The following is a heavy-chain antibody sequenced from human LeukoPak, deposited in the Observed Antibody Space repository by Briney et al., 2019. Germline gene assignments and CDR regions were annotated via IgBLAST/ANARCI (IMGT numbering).Heavy chain of an antibody. V-gene: IGHV3-23*01. D-gene: IGHD3-10*01. J-gene: IGHJ4*02. Sequence: TGGSLRLSCAASGFTFSNYAMTWVRQAPGKGLEWVSAISGSGGSTDYADSVKGRFTISRDNPKNTLYLQMNSLRAEDTAVYYCAKATVRGVIYYFDYWGQGTLVTVSS. CDR1: GFTFSNYA. CDR3: AKATVRGVIYYFDY. CDR2: ISGSGGST.